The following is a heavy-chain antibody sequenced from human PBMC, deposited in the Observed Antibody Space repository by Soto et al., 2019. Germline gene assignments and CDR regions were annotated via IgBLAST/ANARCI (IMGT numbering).Heavy chain of an antibody. CDR1: GGSISTDY. V-gene: IGHV4-59*01. CDR2: IYNGGSP. CDR3: ARGEWFLRGYGMDV. Sequence: PSETLSLTCTVSGGSISTDYWSWIRQPPGKRLEYIGFIYNGGSPNYSPSLESRVTISPDTSKNQFSLTLSSVTAADTAVYYCARGEWFLRGYGMDVWGRGTTVTVS. D-gene: IGHD3-3*01. J-gene: IGHJ6*02.